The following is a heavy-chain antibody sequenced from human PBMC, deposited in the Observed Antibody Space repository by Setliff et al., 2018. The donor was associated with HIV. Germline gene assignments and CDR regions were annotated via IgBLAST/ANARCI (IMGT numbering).Heavy chain of an antibody. J-gene: IGHJ6*02. CDR1: GDSMNDYY. V-gene: IGHV4-4*07. CDR2: ININEDT. Sequence: SETLSLTCTVSGDSMNDYYWTWIRQPAGKALEWIGRININEDTYFKPSLRSRVSMSIDTSKNQFSLKLSSVTAADTAVYYCAREPYQLQTEDGMDVWGQGTTVTVSS. D-gene: IGHD2-2*01. CDR3: AREPYQLQTEDGMDV.